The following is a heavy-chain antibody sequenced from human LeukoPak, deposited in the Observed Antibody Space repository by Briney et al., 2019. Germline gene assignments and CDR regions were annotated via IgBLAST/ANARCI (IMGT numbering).Heavy chain of an antibody. V-gene: IGHV1-69*05. CDR2: IIPIFGTA. CDR1: GGTFSSYA. J-gene: IGHJ5*02. Sequence: SVKVSCKASGGTFSSYAITWVRQAPGQGLEWMGGIIPIFGTANYAQKFQGRVTITTDESTSTAYMELSSLRSEDTAVYYCARGGYSSSWYFNWFDPWGQGTLVTVSS. D-gene: IGHD6-13*01. CDR3: ARGGYSSSWYFNWFDP.